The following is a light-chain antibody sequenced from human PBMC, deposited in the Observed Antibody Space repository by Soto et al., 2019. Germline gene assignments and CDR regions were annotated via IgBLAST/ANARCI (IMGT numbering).Light chain of an antibody. Sequence: EIALTQSPGTLSLSPGERATLSCRASQSFSSSYLAWYQQKPGQAPRLLIYGASSRATGIPDRFSGSGSGTDFTLTISRLEPEDLAVYYCQQFGSSPLTFGGGTKVEVK. CDR1: QSFSSSY. V-gene: IGKV3-20*01. J-gene: IGKJ4*01. CDR2: GAS. CDR3: QQFGSSPLT.